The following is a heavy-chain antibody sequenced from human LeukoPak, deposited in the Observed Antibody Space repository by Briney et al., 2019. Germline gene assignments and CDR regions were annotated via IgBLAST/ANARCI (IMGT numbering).Heavy chain of an antibody. CDR1: GYTFTSYG. D-gene: IGHD2-2*01. CDR3: ARSYSSGSTSRWDPTGTWFDP. CDR2: ISAYNGNT. J-gene: IGHJ5*02. V-gene: IGHV1-18*01. Sequence: ASVKVSCKASGYTFTSYGISWVRQAPGQGLQWMGWISAYNGNTNYAQKLQGRVTMTTDTSTSTAYMELSSLSSGDTAVYYCARSYSSGSTSRWDPTGTWFDPWGQGTLVTVSS.